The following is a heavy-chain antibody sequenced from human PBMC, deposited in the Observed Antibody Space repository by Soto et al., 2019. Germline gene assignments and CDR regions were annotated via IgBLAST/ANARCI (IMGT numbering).Heavy chain of an antibody. D-gene: IGHD3-22*01. V-gene: IGHV4-59*02. Sequence: SETLSLTCTISGGSVSVYYWSWIRQSTGQGLEWIGYIYASGSPYYNPSLRSRVTISADTSKNQISLKLTSPTAADTAVYYCARERGYYDSSGREFDYWGQGTLVTVSS. CDR1: GGSVSVYY. J-gene: IGHJ4*02. CDR2: IYASGSP. CDR3: ARERGYYDSSGREFDY.